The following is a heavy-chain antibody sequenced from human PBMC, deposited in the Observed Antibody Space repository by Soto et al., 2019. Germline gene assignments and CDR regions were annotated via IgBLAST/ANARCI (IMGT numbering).Heavy chain of an antibody. J-gene: IGHJ6*02. Sequence: GESLKISCKGSGYSFTSYWIGWVRKMPGKGLEWMGIIYPGDSDTRYSPSFQGQVTISADKSISTAYLQWSSLTASETAMYYCARHGIEVAVTGSRLWDYCYYGMDVWGQGTTVTVSS. CDR3: ARHGIEVAVTGSRLWDYCYYGMDV. CDR2: IYPGDSDT. V-gene: IGHV5-51*01. CDR1: GYSFTSYW. D-gene: IGHD6-19*01.